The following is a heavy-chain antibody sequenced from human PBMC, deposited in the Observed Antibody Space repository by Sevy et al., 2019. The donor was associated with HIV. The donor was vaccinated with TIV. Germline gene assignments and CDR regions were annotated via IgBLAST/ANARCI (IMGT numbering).Heavy chain of an antibody. CDR3: AKDTYYYDSSGYWGTHYGMDV. J-gene: IGHJ6*02. D-gene: IGHD3-22*01. CDR1: GFTFSSYA. V-gene: IGHV3-23*01. CDR2: ISGSGGST. Sequence: GGSLRLSCAASGFTFSSYAMSWVRQAPGKGLEWVSAISGSGGSTYYADSVKGRFTISRDNSKNTLYLQMNSLRAEDTAVYYCAKDTYYYDSSGYWGTHYGMDVWGQGTTVTVSS.